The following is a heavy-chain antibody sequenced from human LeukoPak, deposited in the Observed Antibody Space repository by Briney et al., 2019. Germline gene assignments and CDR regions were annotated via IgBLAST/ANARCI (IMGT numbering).Heavy chain of an antibody. D-gene: IGHD6-19*01. CDR3: ARAGPKYSSGAPPDY. Sequence: ASVKVSCKASGYTFTGYYMHWVRQAPGQGLEWMGRINPNSGGTNYAQKFQGRVTMTRDTSISTAYMELSRLRSNDTAVYYCARAGPKYSSGAPPDYWGQGTLVTVSS. CDR2: INPNSGGT. V-gene: IGHV1-2*06. CDR1: GYTFTGYY. J-gene: IGHJ4*02.